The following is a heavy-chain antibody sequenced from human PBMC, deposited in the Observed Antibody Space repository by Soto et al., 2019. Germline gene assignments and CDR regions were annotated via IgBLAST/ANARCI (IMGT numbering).Heavy chain of an antibody. CDR3: ARDDYDFWSGYHYYFDY. CDR2: ISAYNGNT. Sequence: ASVKVSCKASGYTFTSYGISWVRQAPGQGLEWMGWISAYNGNTNYAQKLQGRVTMTTDTSTSTAYMELRSLRPDDTAVYYCARDDYDFWSGYHYYFDYWGQGTLVTVSS. V-gene: IGHV1-18*01. CDR1: GYTFTSYG. J-gene: IGHJ4*02. D-gene: IGHD3-3*01.